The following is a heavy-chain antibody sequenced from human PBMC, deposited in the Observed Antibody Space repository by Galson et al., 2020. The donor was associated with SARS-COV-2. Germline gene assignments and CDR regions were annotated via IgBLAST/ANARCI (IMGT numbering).Heavy chain of an antibody. CDR2: ISGHNGNT. CDR3: ARDVGSGSDWWGPGFDY. D-gene: IGHD3-10*01. Sequence: ASVTVSCKASGYTFTTYGISWVRQPPGQGLEWMGWISGHNGNTNYAQKLQGRVTMTTDTSTSTAYMELRSLRSDDTAVYYCARDVGSGSDWWGPGFDYWGQGTLVTVSS. J-gene: IGHJ4*02. CDR1: GYTFTTYG. V-gene: IGHV1-18*01.